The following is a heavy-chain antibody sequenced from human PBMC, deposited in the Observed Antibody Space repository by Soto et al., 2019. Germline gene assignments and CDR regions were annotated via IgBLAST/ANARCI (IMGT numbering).Heavy chain of an antibody. CDR3: ARDVVMVRHDYYYGMDV. D-gene: IGHD3-10*01. CDR2: IWYDGSNK. V-gene: IGHV3-33*01. CDR1: GFTFSSYG. J-gene: IGHJ6*02. Sequence: GGSLRLSCAASGFTFSSYGMHWVRQAPGKGLEWVAVIWYDGSNKYYADSVKGRFTISRDNSKNTLYLQMNSLRAEDTAVYYCARDVVMVRHDYYYGMDVWGQGTTVTVSS.